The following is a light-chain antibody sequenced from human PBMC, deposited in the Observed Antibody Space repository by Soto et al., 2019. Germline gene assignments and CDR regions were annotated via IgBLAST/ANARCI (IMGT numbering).Light chain of an antibody. J-gene: IGKJ3*01. CDR3: QQYGSSYT. Sequence: EIVLTQSPGTLSLSPGERATLSCRASQSVNNNYLAWYQQKPGQPPRLLIYGASSRAIGIPDRFSGGGSGTDFTLTISRLEPEDFAEYYCQQYGSSYTFGPGTKVDIK. CDR2: GAS. V-gene: IGKV3-20*01. CDR1: QSVNNNY.